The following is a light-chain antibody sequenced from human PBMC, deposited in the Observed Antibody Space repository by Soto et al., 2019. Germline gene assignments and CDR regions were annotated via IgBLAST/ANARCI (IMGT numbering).Light chain of an antibody. V-gene: IGKV1-5*03. Sequence: DIRMTQSPSTLSASVGDRVTITCRASQSISSGLAWYQQKPGKAPKFLIYKASRLQSGVPSRFSGSGSGTEFTLTISSLQPDDFATYYCQQYNNYWTFGQGTKVEIK. CDR3: QQYNNYWT. CDR1: QSISSG. J-gene: IGKJ1*01. CDR2: KAS.